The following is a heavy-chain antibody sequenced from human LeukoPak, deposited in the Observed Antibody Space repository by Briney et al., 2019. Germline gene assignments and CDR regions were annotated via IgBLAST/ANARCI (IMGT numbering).Heavy chain of an antibody. CDR2: MNPNSGNT. J-gene: IGHJ4*02. Sequence: ASVKVSCKASGYTFTSYDINWVRQATGQGLEWMGWMNPNSGNTGYAQKFQGRVTITRNTSISTAYMELSRLRSDDTAVYYCARVLNRSGSGYFGYWGQGTLVTVSS. V-gene: IGHV1-8*03. CDR1: GYTFTSYD. D-gene: IGHD3-22*01. CDR3: ARVLNRSGSGYFGY.